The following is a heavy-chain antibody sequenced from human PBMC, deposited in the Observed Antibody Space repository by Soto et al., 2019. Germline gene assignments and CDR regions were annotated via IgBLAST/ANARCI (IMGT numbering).Heavy chain of an antibody. CDR2: IYYSGST. V-gene: IGHV4-59*01. CDR1: GGSISSYY. D-gene: IGHD5-12*01. CDR3: ARSEGYSGYDGAPGWFDP. Sequence: PSETPSLTCTVSGGSISSYYWSWIRQPPGKGLEWIGYIYYSGSTNYNPSLKSRVTISVDTSKNQFSLKLSSVTAADTAVYYCARSEGYSGYDGAPGWFDPWGQGTLVTVS. J-gene: IGHJ5*02.